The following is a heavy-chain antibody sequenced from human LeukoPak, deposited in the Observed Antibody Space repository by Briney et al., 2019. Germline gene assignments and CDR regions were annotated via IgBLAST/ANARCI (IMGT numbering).Heavy chain of an antibody. Sequence: GASVKVSCKASGYTFTSYDINWVRQATGQGLEWMGWMNPNSGNTGYAQKFQGRVTMTRNTSISTAYMELSSLRSEDTAVYYCARGQSQLRYFDWLGDYYYYYCMDVWGKGTTVTISS. CDR3: ARGQSQLRYFDWLGDYYYYYCMDV. J-gene: IGHJ6*03. CDR1: GYTFTSYD. V-gene: IGHV1-8*01. CDR2: MNPNSGNT. D-gene: IGHD3-9*01.